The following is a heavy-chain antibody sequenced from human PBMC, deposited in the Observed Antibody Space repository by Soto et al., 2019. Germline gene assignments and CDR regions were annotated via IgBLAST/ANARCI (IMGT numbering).Heavy chain of an antibody. CDR2: ISGSGGTT. CDR3: AKSGSCGGGACYNWFDP. CDR1: GFTFSSYA. Sequence: GGSLRLSCAASGFTFSSYAMSWVRQAPGKGLEWVSAISGSGGTTYYADSVKGRFTISRDNSENTLCLQMNSLRAEDTAVYYCAKSGSCGGGACYNWFDPWGQGTLVTVSS. V-gene: IGHV3-23*01. D-gene: IGHD2-15*01. J-gene: IGHJ5*02.